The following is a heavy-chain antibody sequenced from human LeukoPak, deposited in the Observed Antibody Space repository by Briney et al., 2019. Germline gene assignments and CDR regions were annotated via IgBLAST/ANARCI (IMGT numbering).Heavy chain of an antibody. Sequence: SETLSLTCAVYGGSFSGYYWSWIRQPPGKGLEWIGEINHSGSTNYNPSLKSRVTISVDTSKNQFSLKLSSVTAADTAVYYCARNGRIAAATNWFDPWGQGTLVTVSS. V-gene: IGHV4-34*01. D-gene: IGHD6-13*01. CDR3: ARNGRIAAATNWFDP. CDR1: GGSFSGYY. CDR2: INHSGST. J-gene: IGHJ5*02.